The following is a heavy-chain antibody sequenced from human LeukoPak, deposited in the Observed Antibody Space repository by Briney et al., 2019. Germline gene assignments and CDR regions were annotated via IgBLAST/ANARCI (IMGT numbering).Heavy chain of an antibody. CDR1: GYTFTSYG. D-gene: IGHD5-18*01. V-gene: IGHV1-18*01. CDR3: ARGPLQLWSRYYFDY. Sequence: GASVKVSCKASGYTFTSYGISWVRQAPGQGLEWMGWISAYNGNTNYAQKLQGRVTMTTDTSTSTAYMELRSLRSDDTAVYYCARGPLQLWSRYYFDYWGQGTLVTVSS. CDR2: ISAYNGNT. J-gene: IGHJ4*02.